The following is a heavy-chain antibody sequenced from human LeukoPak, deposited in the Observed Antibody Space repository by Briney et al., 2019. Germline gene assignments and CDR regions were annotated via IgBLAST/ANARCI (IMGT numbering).Heavy chain of an antibody. V-gene: IGHV4-39*01. J-gene: IGHJ4*02. CDR2: IYYGGST. CDR3: ARSPGQGLLLGFDY. D-gene: IGHD2-15*01. CDR1: GVSIPSISYY. Sequence: PSETLSLTCTVSGVSIPSISYYWDWIRQPPGKGLEWIGSIYYGGSTYYNPSLRSRVTISVDTSKNQFSLKLSSVTAADTAVYYCARSPGQGLLLGFDYWGQGTLVTVSS.